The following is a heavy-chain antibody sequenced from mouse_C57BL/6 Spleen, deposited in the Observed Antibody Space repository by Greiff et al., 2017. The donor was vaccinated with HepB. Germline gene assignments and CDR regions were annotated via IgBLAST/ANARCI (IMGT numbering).Heavy chain of an antibody. CDR2: IYPGDGDT. CDR1: GYAFSSSW. Sequence: QVQLQQSGPELVKPGASVKISCKASGYAFSSSWMNWVKQRPGKGLEWIGRIYPGDGDTNYNGKFKGKATLTADKSSSTAYMQLSSLTSEDSAVYFCANLPDFDYWGQGTTLTVSS. D-gene: IGHD6-1*01. V-gene: IGHV1-82*01. CDR3: ANLPDFDY. J-gene: IGHJ2*01.